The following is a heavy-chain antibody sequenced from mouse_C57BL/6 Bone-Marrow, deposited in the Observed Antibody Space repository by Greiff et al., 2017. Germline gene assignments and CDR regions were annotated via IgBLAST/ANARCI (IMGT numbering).Heavy chain of an antibody. CDR2: INPYNGGT. J-gene: IGHJ1*03. D-gene: IGHD3-1*01. CDR3: ARSIGWYFDV. CDR1: GYTFTDYY. Sequence: EVKLQESGPVLVKPGASVKMSCKASGYTFTDYYMNWVKQSHGKSLEWIGVINPYNGGTSYNQKFKGKATLTVDKSSSTAYMELNSLTSEDSAVYDCARSIGWYFDVWGTGTTVTVSS. V-gene: IGHV1-19*01.